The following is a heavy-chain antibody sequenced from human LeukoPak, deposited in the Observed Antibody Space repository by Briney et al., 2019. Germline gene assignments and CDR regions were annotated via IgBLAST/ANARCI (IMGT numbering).Heavy chain of an antibody. CDR2: IKQDGGKK. CDR1: GFTFSSYW. Sequence: PGGSLRLSCAASGFTFSSYWMSWVRQAPGKGLEWVANIKQDGGKKYYVDSVKGRFTISRDNAENSLYLQMNSLRAEDTAVYFCAREIVTTTGVPKYYFDSWGQGTLVTVSS. D-gene: IGHD5-12*01. V-gene: IGHV3-7*01. CDR3: AREIVTTTGVPKYYFDS. J-gene: IGHJ4*02.